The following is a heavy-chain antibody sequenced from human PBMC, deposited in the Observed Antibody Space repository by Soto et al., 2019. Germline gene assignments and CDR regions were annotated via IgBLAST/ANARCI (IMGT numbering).Heavy chain of an antibody. CDR3: ARESLTDSYGMDV. CDR1: GFTFSSYA. D-gene: IGHD7-27*01. CDR2: ISYDGSNK. J-gene: IGHJ6*02. Sequence: QVQLVESGGGVVQPGRSLRLSCAASGFTFSSYAMHWVRQAPGKGLEWVAVISYDGSNKYYADSVKGRFTISRDNSKHTLYLQMNSLRAEDTAVYYCARESLTDSYGMDVWGQGTTVTVSS. V-gene: IGHV3-30-3*01.